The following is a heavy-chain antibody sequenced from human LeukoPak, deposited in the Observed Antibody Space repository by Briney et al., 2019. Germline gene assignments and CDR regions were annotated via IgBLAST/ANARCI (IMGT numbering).Heavy chain of an antibody. CDR2: ISTSGRT. CDR1: GFTFNKYA. CDR3: AKDLDSSGSYESPGDY. J-gene: IGHJ4*02. Sequence: GGSLRLSCTASGFTFNKYAMSWLRQPPGKGLEWVSLISTSGRTHYANSVKGRFTISRDNSKNTLYLQMNTLRVDDTAIYYCAKDLDSSGSYESPGDYWGQGTQVTVSS. D-gene: IGHD6-19*01. V-gene: IGHV3-23*01.